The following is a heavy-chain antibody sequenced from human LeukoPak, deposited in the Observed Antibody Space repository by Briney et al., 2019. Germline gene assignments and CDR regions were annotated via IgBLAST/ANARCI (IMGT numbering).Heavy chain of an antibody. J-gene: IGHJ4*02. D-gene: IGHD6-13*01. V-gene: IGHV3-30*18. CDR1: GFTFSSYG. CDR3: AKDEGQQQLEYYFDY. CDR2: ISYDGSNK. Sequence: SLRLSCAASGFTFSSYGMHWVRQAPGKGLEWVAVISYDGSNKYYADSVKGRFTISRDNSKNTLYLQMNSLRAEATAVYYCAKDEGQQQLEYYFDYWGQGTLVTVSS.